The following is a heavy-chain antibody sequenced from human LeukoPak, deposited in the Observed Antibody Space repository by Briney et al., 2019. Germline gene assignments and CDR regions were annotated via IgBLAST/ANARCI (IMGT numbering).Heavy chain of an antibody. V-gene: IGHV1-8*01. Sequence: ASVKVSCKASGYTFTSYDINWVRQATGQGVEWMGWMNPNSGNTGYAQKFQGRVTMTRNTSISTAYMELSSLRSEDTAVYYCARDPYCSSTSCYGLPFDPWGQGTLVTVSP. CDR3: ARDPYCSSTSCYGLPFDP. CDR1: GYTFTSYD. J-gene: IGHJ5*02. D-gene: IGHD2-2*01. CDR2: MNPNSGNT.